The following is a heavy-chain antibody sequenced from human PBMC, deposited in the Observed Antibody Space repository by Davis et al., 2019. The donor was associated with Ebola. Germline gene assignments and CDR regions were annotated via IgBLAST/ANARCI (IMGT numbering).Heavy chain of an antibody. V-gene: IGHV3-48*02. J-gene: IGHJ4*02. CDR1: GFTFSSYW. CDR3: ATDDYGNFDY. D-gene: IGHD4-17*01. Sequence: GESLKISCAASGFTFSSYWMSWVRQAPGRGLEWVSYISGSGSTLYYADSVKGRFTISRDNAKNSLYLQINSLRDEDTAVYYCATDDYGNFDYWSQGTLVTVSS. CDR2: ISGSGSTL.